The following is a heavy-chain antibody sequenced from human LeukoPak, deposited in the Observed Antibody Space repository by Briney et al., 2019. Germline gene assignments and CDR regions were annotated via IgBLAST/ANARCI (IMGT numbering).Heavy chain of an antibody. CDR3: ARDGDYYDSSGYQTPTRAFDY. J-gene: IGHJ4*02. CDR2: FDPEDGET. D-gene: IGHD3-22*01. V-gene: IGHV1-24*01. Sequence: GASVKVSCKVSGYTLTELSMHWVRQAPGKGLEWMGGFDPEDGETIYAQKFQGRVTMTEDTSTDTAYMELSSLRSEGTAVYYCARDGDYYDSSGYQTPTRAFDYWGQGTLVTVSS. CDR1: GYTLTELS.